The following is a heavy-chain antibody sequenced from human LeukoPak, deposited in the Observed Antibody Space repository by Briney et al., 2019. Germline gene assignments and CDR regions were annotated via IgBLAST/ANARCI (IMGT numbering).Heavy chain of an antibody. J-gene: IGHJ4*02. V-gene: IGHV1-2*02. CDR2: INPKSDVT. Sequence: GASVKVSCKASGYTFTGYYMHWVRQAPGQGLEWMGWINPKSDVTKYAQKFQGRVTMTRDTSISTAYMELSRLRSDDTAVYYCAHYGSGSYYDYWGQGTLVTVSS. CDR1: GYTFTGYY. CDR3: AHYGSGSYYDY. D-gene: IGHD3-10*01.